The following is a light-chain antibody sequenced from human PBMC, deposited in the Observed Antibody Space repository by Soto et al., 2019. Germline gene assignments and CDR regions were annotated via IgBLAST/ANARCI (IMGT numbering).Light chain of an antibody. J-gene: IGLJ1*01. Sequence: QSALTQPPSASGSPGQSVTISCTGSSSDVGGYNYVSWYQQHPGKAPKLMIYQVSARPSGVPDRFSGSKSGNTASLTVSGLQADDEADYYCTSYAGSNYVFGTGTKLTVL. V-gene: IGLV2-8*01. CDR2: QVS. CDR1: SSDVGGYNY. CDR3: TSYAGSNYV.